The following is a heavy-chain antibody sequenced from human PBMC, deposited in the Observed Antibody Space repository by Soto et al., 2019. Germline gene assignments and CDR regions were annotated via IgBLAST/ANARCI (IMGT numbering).Heavy chain of an antibody. D-gene: IGHD3-3*01. V-gene: IGHV3-23*01. CDR3: AKDFRPDGKYDLDY. Sequence: EVQLLESGGGLVQPGGSLRLSCAASGFTFAGYAMNWVRQAPGWGLEWVAGTLSDGGTKYYADPVKGRFTISRDNSKNTLYLQMHSLRVDDTALYYCAKDFRPDGKYDLDYWGQGTLVVVSS. J-gene: IGHJ4*02. CDR2: TLSDGGTK. CDR1: GFTFAGYA.